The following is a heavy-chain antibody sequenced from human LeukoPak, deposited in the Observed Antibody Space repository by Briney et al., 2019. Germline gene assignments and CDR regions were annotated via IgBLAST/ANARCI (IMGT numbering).Heavy chain of an antibody. CDR1: GFTFSSYS. CDR3: ARVSFSQNNAFDI. CDR2: ISSSSSYI. D-gene: IGHD2/OR15-2a*01. Sequence: GGSLRLSCAASGFTFSSYSMTWVRQAPGKGLEWVSSISSSSSYIYYADSVKGRFTISRDNAKNSLYLQMNSLRAEDTAVYYCARVSFSQNNAFDIWGQGTMVTVSS. J-gene: IGHJ3*02. V-gene: IGHV3-21*01.